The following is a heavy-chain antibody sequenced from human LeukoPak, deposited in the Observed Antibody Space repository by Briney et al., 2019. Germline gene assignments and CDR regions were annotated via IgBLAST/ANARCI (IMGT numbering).Heavy chain of an antibody. D-gene: IGHD3-22*01. J-gene: IGHJ4*02. V-gene: IGHV4-39*01. CDR1: GGSISSSSYY. CDR3: ARGVIVVSPPSY. Sequence: SETLSLTCTVSGGSISSSSYYWGWIRQPPGKGLEWIGSIYYSGSTYYNPSLKSRVTISVDTSKNQFSLKLSSVTAADTAMYYCARGVIVVSPPSYWGQGTLVTVSS. CDR2: IYYSGST.